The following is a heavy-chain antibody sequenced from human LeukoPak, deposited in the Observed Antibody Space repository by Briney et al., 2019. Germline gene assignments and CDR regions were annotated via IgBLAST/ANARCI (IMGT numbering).Heavy chain of an antibody. CDR1: GYSITSSSW. CDR2: IYHSGTT. Sequence: SDTLSLTCAVSGYSITSSSWWGWIRQPPGKGLEWIGYIYHSGTTYYNPSLQSRVTMSVDTSKNQFSLKLSSVTAADTAVYYCARATKKRWLQYYFDYWGQGTLVTVSS. J-gene: IGHJ4*02. D-gene: IGHD5-24*01. V-gene: IGHV4-28*03. CDR3: ARATKKRWLQYYFDY.